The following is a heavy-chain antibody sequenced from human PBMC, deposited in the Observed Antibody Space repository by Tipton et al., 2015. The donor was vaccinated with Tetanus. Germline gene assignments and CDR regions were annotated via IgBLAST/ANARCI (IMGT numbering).Heavy chain of an antibody. CDR1: GASISNSGYY. J-gene: IGHJ2*01. Sequence: GLVKSSETLSLTCSVSGASISNSGYYWEWIRQPPGKGLQWIGGLYPTGFTYYNPSLKGRVNISGHRSKSQFSLELEYVTAEDTAVYYCRLNTTDWQTGTFSDVWGRGTRVSVS. D-gene: IGHD1-1*01. CDR3: RLNTTDWQTGTFSDV. CDR2: LYPTGFT. V-gene: IGHV4-39*01.